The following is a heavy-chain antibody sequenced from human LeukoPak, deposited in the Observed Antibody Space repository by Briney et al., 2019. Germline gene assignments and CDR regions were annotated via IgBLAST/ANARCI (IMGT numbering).Heavy chain of an antibody. CDR1: GYTFTSYG. Sequence: ASVKVSCKASGYTFTSYGISWVRQAPGQGLEWMGWISAYNGNTNYAQKLQGRVTMTTDTSTSTAYMELRSLRSDDTAVYYCARGAELRISGWGVDFGRSSGYFDLWGRGTLVTVSS. V-gene: IGHV1-18*01. CDR2: ISAYNGNT. J-gene: IGHJ2*01. CDR3: ARGAELRISGWGVDFGRSSGYFDL. D-gene: IGHD6-6*01.